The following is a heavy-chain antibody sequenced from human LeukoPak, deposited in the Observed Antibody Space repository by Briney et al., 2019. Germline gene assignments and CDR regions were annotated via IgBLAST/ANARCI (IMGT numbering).Heavy chain of an antibody. D-gene: IGHD6-25*01. CDR1: GGSISISSYY. CDR3: ARDAADVVEFGI. V-gene: IGHV4-39*07. J-gene: IGHJ3*02. Sequence: SETLSLTCTVSGGSISISSYYWGWIRQPPGKGLEWIGSVYYSGTTSKKPSLKSRVTISVDMSKNQFSLKLSSVTAADTAVYYCARDAADVVEFGIWGQGTMVTVSS. CDR2: VYYSGTT.